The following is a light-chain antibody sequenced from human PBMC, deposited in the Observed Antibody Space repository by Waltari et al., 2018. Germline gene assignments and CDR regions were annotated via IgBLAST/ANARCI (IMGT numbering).Light chain of an antibody. Sequence: DIQMAQSPSSLSASVGDRVTITCRPSQSILNYLNWYQHRPGKAPQLLIFRSSSLQTGVPSRFSGSGSGTDFTLTISSLQPEDFAIYYCQQTFSTPYTFGPGTRLDIK. CDR2: RSS. V-gene: IGKV1-39*01. CDR3: QQTFSTPYT. CDR1: QSILNY. J-gene: IGKJ2*01.